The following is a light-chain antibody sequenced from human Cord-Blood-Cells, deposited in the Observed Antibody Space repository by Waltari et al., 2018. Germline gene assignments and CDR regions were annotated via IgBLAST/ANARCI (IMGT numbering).Light chain of an antibody. CDR1: SSNIGSNT. CDR3: AAWDDSLNGRV. J-gene: IGLJ3*02. CDR2: SNK. V-gene: IGLV1-44*01. Sequence: QSVLTQPPSASGTPGPRVTISCSGSSSNIGSNTVNWYQQLPGTAPKLLIYSNKQRPSGVPDRFSGSKSGTSASLAISGLQSEDEADYYCAAWDDSLNGRVFGGGTKLTVL.